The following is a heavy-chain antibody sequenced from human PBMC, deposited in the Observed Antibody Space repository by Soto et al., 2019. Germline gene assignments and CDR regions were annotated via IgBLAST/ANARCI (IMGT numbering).Heavy chain of an antibody. CDR2: VNPGGST. D-gene: IGHD1-26*01. CDR3: ARSAASFGGASYLGA. J-gene: IGHJ5*02. V-gene: IGHV4-34*01. Sequence: PSETLSLTCGVHGGPFSGFFWSWIRQSPGKGLEWIGEVNPGGSTNYNPSLKSRLTISADRSTSQVSLRLTSVTAADAAVYFCARSAASFGGASYLGAWGQGTLVTVS. CDR1: GGPFSGFF.